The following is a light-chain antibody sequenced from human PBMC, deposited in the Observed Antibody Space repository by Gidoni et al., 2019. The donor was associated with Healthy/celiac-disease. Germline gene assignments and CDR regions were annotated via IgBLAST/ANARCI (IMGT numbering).Light chain of an antibody. CDR1: QSLLHSDGKTY. Sequence: DIVKTQTPLALSVTPGQPASIPCKSSQSLLHSDGKTYLYWYLQKPGQSPQLLIYGVSSRFSGVPGRVSGSGSGTDFTLKNSQVEAEDVGVYYCMQGIHLPPPFGQGTKVEIK. CDR2: GVS. V-gene: IGKV2-29*02. CDR3: MQGIHLPPP. J-gene: IGKJ1*01.